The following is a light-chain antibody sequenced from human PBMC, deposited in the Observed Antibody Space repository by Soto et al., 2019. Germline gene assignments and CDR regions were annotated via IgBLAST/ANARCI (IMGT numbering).Light chain of an antibody. V-gene: IGKV3-20*01. CDR3: QQYGSSPKT. CDR1: QSVSSSY. Sequence: IVXTQSPGTLSLSAGERATLACRASQSVSSSYLAWYQQQPGHAPTLLIYGASSSATGIPDRFSGSGSGTDFTLPISRLEPEDFAVYYCQQYGSSPKTFGHGTKVDIK. J-gene: IGKJ1*01. CDR2: GAS.